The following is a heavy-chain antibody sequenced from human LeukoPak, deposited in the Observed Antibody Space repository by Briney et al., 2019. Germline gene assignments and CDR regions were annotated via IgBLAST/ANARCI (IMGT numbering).Heavy chain of an antibody. D-gene: IGHD2-21*01. CDR1: GYSISSGYY. CDR3: ASSCGGDCYFAQDY. J-gene: IGHJ4*02. V-gene: IGHV4-38-2*02. Sequence: SETLSLTCTVSGYSISSGYYWGWIRQPPGKGLEWIGSIYHSGSTYYNPSLKSRVAISVDTSKNQFSLKLSSVTAADTAVYYCASSCGGDCYFAQDYWGQGTLVTVSS. CDR2: IYHSGST.